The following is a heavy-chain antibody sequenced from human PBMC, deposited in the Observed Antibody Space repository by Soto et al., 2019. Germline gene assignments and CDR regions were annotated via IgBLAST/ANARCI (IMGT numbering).Heavy chain of an antibody. CDR1: GYTFTNYG. CDR2: INVYNGNT. J-gene: IGHJ5*02. Sequence: QVQLVQSGGEVKKPVASVKVSCKASGYTFTNYGISWVRQAPGQGLEWMGWINVYNGNTKYAQKVQGRVTMTTDTSTSTAYMELRSLRYDDTAVYYCARGVGSGSYYNQYNWFDPWGQGTLVTVSS. D-gene: IGHD3-10*01. CDR3: ARGVGSGSYYNQYNWFDP. V-gene: IGHV1-18*01.